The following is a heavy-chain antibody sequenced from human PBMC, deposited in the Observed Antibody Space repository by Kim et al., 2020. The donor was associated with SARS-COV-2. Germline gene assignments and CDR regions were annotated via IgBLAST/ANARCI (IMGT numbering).Heavy chain of an antibody. J-gene: IGHJ4*02. CDR2: IWYDGSNK. CDR3: ARDFGRLWAAAGSFDS. D-gene: IGHD6-13*01. Sequence: GGSLRLSCAASGFIFSSYGMNWVRQAPGKGLEWVSVIWYDGSNKYYADSVKGRFTISRDNSKNTLYLQMHSLRAEDTALYYCARDFGRLWAAAGSFDSWGQGSLVTVSS. V-gene: IGHV3-33*01. CDR1: GFIFSSYG.